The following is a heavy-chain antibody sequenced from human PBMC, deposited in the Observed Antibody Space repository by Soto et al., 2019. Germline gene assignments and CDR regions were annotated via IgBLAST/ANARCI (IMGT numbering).Heavy chain of an antibody. Sequence: GGSLRLSCAASGFTFSSYAMSWVRQAPGKGLEWVSAISGSGGSTYYADSVKGRFTISRDNSKNTLYLQMNSLRAEDTAVYYCAKEFRSEVLEWNQCFDYWGQGTLVTVSS. D-gene: IGHD3-3*01. CDR3: AKEFRSEVLEWNQCFDY. V-gene: IGHV3-23*01. J-gene: IGHJ4*02. CDR2: ISGSGGST. CDR1: GFTFSSYA.